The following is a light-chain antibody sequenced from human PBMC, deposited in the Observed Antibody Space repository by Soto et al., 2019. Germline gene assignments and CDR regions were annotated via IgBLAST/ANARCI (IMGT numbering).Light chain of an antibody. CDR2: ASS. CDR1: QGIGTY. J-gene: IGKJ1*01. Sequence: IPLNQSPSSLSASVGDRVTVHCRASQGIGTYLVWYQQKSGKAPTVLIYASSTLQTGVPSRFSGSGSGTDFSLTISSLHPEDVATYYCPQVDSYPRTFGQGTKVAIK. V-gene: IGKV1-9*01. CDR3: PQVDSYPRT.